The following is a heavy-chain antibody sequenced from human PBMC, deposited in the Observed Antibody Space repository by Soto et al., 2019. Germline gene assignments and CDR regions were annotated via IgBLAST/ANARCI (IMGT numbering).Heavy chain of an antibody. CDR3: VRSTSGCFDY. J-gene: IGHJ4*02. CDR2: LNQNASSP. D-gene: IGHD2-8*01. Sequence: EVQLLESGGGSVRPGGTLTLSCAASGFTFSHYWMHWFRQVPGRGLLWVSRLNQNASSPSYAGSVKGRFTISRDNAKNTLYLLMRSLRAEDSAIYYCVRSTSGCFDYWGQGAVVSVSS. CDR1: GFTFSHYW. V-gene: IGHV3-74*01.